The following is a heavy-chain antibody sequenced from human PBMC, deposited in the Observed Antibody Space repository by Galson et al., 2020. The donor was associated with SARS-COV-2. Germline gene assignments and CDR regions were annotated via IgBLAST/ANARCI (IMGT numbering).Heavy chain of an antibody. V-gene: IGHV3-73*01. D-gene: IGHD3-3*01. CDR3: VCGVVSKGDD. CDR2: IRSRPKNYAT. CDR1: GFSLTGSA. Sequence: GESLKIPCAASGFSLTGSAVHWVRQASGKGLEWIGRIRSRPKNYATTYIASVKDRFTLTRDDSQNMAFMQMNSLKVEDTAVYYCVCGVVSKGDDWGQGTLVTVSS. J-gene: IGHJ4*02.